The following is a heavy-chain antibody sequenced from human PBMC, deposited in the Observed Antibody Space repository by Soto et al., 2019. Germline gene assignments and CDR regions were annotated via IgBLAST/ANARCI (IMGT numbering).Heavy chain of an antibody. D-gene: IGHD3-22*01. CDR1: GGSITSDDYY. V-gene: IGHV4-31*02. CDR2: IFYSGST. Sequence: QVQLQESGPGLVKPSQSLSLTCTVSGGSITSDDYYWSWIRQPPGRGLEWIGYIFYSGSTHYNPSLKSRLTISVDTSKNQFSLNLSSVTAADTAVYYCARRDRSGYSYWLDTWGQGTLVTVSS. J-gene: IGHJ5*02. CDR3: ARRDRSGYSYWLDT.